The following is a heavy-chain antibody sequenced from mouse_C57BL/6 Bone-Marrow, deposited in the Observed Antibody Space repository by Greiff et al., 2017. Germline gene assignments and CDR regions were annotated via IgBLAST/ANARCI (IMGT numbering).Heavy chain of an antibody. CDR2: ISSGGSYT. J-gene: IGHJ3*01. V-gene: IGHV5-6*01. Sequence: EMQGVESGGDLVKPGGSLKLSCAASGFTFSSYGMSWVRQTPDKRLEWVATISSGGSYTYYPDRVKGRFTISRDNAKNTLYLQMSSLKSEDTAMYYCARRLLTGSYWGQGTLVTVSA. D-gene: IGHD4-1*01. CDR1: GFTFSSYG. CDR3: ARRLLTGSY.